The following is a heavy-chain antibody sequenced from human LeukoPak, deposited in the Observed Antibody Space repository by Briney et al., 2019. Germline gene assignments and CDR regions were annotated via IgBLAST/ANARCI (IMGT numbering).Heavy chain of an antibody. D-gene: IGHD2-15*01. Sequence: ASVKVSCKVSGYTLTELSMHWVRQAPGKGLEWMGGFDPEDGETIYAQKFQGRITMTEDTSTDTAYMELSSLRSEDTAVYYCATPREYCSGGSCQPAKGCFDYWGQGTLVTVSS. CDR3: ATPREYCSGGSCQPAKGCFDY. CDR2: FDPEDGET. V-gene: IGHV1-24*01. CDR1: GYTLTELS. J-gene: IGHJ4*02.